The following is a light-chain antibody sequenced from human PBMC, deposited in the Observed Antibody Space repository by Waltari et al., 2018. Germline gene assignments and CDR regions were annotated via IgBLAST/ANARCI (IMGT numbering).Light chain of an antibody. CDR3: QQCYNFPYT. CDR2: WAS. CDR1: QSVLSSPINENY. V-gene: IGKV4-1*01. J-gene: IGKJ2*01. Sequence: DIVMTQSPDSLAVSLGARATINCKTSQSVLSSPINENYLGWYQEKPGQPPKLLVSWASTRESGVLDRFSASGSGTEFTLTISSLQAEDVAVYYCQQCYNFPYTFGQGTKLEIK.